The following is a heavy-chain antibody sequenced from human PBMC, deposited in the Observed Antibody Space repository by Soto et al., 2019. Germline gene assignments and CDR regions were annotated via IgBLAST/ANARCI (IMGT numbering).Heavy chain of an antibody. CDR2: TSFDGNKN. CDR1: GFTFSNFG. J-gene: IGHJ6*02. D-gene: IGHD3-10*01. CDR3: AKDQKVYSGSGTYYVPYGMDV. Sequence: QVQLVESGGGVVQPGRSRRLSWVASGFTFSNFGMHWVRQAPGKGLEWVALTSFDGNKNYYADSVKGRFTLSRDNSKNTLYLQMNSLRAEDTALYFCAKDQKVYSGSGTYYVPYGMDVWGQGTTVTVSS. V-gene: IGHV3-30*18.